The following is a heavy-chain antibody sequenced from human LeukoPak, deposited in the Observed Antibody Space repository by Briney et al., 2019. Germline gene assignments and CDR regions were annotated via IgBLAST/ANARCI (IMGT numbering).Heavy chain of an antibody. Sequence: GGSLRLSCAASGSTFSDYYMSWIRQAPGKGLEWVSYISSSGSTIHYADSVKGRFTISRDNAKNSLYLQMNSLRAEDTAVYYCARGVGFLEWLPIYWGQGTLVTVSS. CDR1: GSTFSDYY. CDR3: ARGVGFLEWLPIY. CDR2: ISSSGSTI. V-gene: IGHV3-11*04. D-gene: IGHD3-3*01. J-gene: IGHJ4*02.